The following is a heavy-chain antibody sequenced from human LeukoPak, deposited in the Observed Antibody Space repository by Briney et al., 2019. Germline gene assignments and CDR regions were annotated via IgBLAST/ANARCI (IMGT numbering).Heavy chain of an antibody. CDR3: ARDGGIYYDSSRHAFDI. CDR1: GFTFSSYE. Sequence: GGSLRLSCAASGFTFSSYEMNWVRQAPGKGLEWVSYISSSGSTIYYADSVKGRFTISRDNAKNSLYLQMNSLRAEDTAVYYCARDGGIYYDSSRHAFDIWGQGTMVTVSS. D-gene: IGHD3-22*01. J-gene: IGHJ3*02. V-gene: IGHV3-48*03. CDR2: ISSSGSTI.